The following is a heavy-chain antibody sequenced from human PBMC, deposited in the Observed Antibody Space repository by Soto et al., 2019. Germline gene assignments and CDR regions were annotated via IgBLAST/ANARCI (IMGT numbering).Heavy chain of an antibody. CDR1: GGTFSSYA. CDR3: ARNEYSTAFYYYGMDV. Sequence: QVQLVQSGAEVKKPGSSVKVSCKASGGTFSSYAITWVRQAPGQGLEWMGRIIPIFGTANYNQKFQGRVTSTADKSTSTAYMELSSLRSEDTAVYYCARNEYSTAFYYYGMDVWGQGTMVTVSS. CDR2: IIPIFGTA. D-gene: IGHD6-6*01. V-gene: IGHV1-69*06. J-gene: IGHJ6*02.